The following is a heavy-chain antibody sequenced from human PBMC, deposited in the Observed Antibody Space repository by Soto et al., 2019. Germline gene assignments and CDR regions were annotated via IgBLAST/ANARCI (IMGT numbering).Heavy chain of an antibody. Sequence: SETLSLTCAVYGGSFSGYYWSWIRQPPGKGLEWIGEINHSGSTNYNPSLKSRVTISVDTSKNQFSLKLSSVTAADTAVYYCARGDCSSTSCVNWYLDLWGRGTLVTVSS. CDR1: GGSFSGYY. D-gene: IGHD2-2*01. CDR3: ARGDCSSTSCVNWYLDL. J-gene: IGHJ2*01. CDR2: INHSGST. V-gene: IGHV4-34*01.